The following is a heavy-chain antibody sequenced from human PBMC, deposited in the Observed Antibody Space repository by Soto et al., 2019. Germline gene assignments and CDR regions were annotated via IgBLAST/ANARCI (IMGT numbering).Heavy chain of an antibody. CDR2: ISGYNGKT. CDR3: AREEPRPYYYSGINV. CDR1: GYTFSMSG. Sequence: QVQLVQSGAEVKKPGASVKVSCKSSGYTFSMSGISWVRQAPGQGLEWMGWISGYNGKTNYEQKYQDSVYMNTAISTSVAKTELTSRRSDDTAVYYCAREEPRPYYYSGINVWARGATGTVSS. J-gene: IGHJ6*02. D-gene: IGHD1-1*01. V-gene: IGHV1-18*01.